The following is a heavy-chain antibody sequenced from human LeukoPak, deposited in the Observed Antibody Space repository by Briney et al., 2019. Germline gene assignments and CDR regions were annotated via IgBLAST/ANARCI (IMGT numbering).Heavy chain of an antibody. J-gene: IGHJ4*02. Sequence: PGGSLRLSCAASGFTFSSYSMNWVRQAPGKGLEWVSYISSSSSTIYYADSVKGRFTISRVNAKNSLYLQMNSLRAEDTAVYYCATGGVVVTASNDYWGQGTLVTVSS. CDR2: ISSSSSTI. CDR1: GFTFSSYS. V-gene: IGHV3-48*01. D-gene: IGHD2-21*02. CDR3: ATGGVVVTASNDY.